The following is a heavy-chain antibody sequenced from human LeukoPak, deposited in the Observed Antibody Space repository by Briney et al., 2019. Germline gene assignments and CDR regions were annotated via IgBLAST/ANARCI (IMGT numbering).Heavy chain of an antibody. V-gene: IGHV1-2*02. Sequence: ASVKVSCKASGYTFTGYYMHWVRQAPGQGLEWMGWINLNSGGTNYAQKFQGRVTMTRDTSISTAYMELSRLRSDDTAVYYCARSATYYDILTGYSPVDYWGQGTLVTVSS. J-gene: IGHJ4*02. D-gene: IGHD3-9*01. CDR2: INLNSGGT. CDR3: ARSATYYDILTGYSPVDY. CDR1: GYTFTGYY.